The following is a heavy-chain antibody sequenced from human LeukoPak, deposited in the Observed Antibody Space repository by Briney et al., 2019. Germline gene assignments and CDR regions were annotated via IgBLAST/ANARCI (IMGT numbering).Heavy chain of an antibody. D-gene: IGHD2-2*01. CDR1: GFTFSSYE. CDR3: ARGRPYQLLYYDY. Sequence: LRLSCAASGFTFSSYEMNWVRQAPGKGLEWIGYIYYSGSTYYNPSLKSRVTISVDTSKNQFSLKLSSVTAADTAVYYCARGRPYQLLYYDYWGQGTLVTVSS. J-gene: IGHJ4*02. CDR2: IYYSGST. V-gene: IGHV4-31*02.